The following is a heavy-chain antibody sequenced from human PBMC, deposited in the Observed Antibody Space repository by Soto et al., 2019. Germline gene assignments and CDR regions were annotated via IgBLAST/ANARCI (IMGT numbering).Heavy chain of an antibody. CDR2: IYYSGSI. J-gene: IGHJ4*02. CDR1: GESISSLY. CDR3: AKSLWDTSGWKTDY. V-gene: IGHV4-59*01. D-gene: IGHD6-19*01. Sequence: SETLSLTCTVSGESISSLYWSWIRQPPGKGLEWIGYIYYSGSINYNPSLKSRVTISVDPSKNQFSLRLSSVTAADTAVYYCAKSLWDTSGWKTDYWGQGTLVTVSS.